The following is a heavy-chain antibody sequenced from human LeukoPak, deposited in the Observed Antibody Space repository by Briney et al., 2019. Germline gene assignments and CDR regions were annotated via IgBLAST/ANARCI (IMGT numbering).Heavy chain of an antibody. Sequence: SVKVSCKASGGTFSSYAISWVRQAPGQGLEWMGGIIPIFGTANYAQKFQGRVTITADKSTSTAYMELSSLRSEDTAVYYCARVGPYYYGSGSYSGWFDPWGQGTLVTVSS. CDR3: ARVGPYYYGSGSYSGWFDP. J-gene: IGHJ5*02. CDR1: GGTFSSYA. D-gene: IGHD3-10*01. V-gene: IGHV1-69*06. CDR2: IIPIFGTA.